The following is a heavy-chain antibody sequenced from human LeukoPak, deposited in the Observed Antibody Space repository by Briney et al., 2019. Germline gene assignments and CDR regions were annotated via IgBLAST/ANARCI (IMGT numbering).Heavy chain of an antibody. V-gene: IGHV3-21*01. CDR1: GFTFSSYS. D-gene: IGHD6-19*01. CDR2: ISSSSSYI. Sequence: GGSLRLSCAASGFTFSSYSMNWVRQAPGKGLEWVSSISSSSSYIYYADSVKGRFTISRDNAKNSLYLQTNSLRAEDTAVYYCATRIAVAVGVDYWGQGTLVTVSS. CDR3: ATRIAVAVGVDY. J-gene: IGHJ4*02.